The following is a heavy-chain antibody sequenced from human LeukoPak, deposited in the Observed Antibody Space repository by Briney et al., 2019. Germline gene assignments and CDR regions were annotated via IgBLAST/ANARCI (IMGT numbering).Heavy chain of an antibody. CDR3: ARVVVRDYYYYMDV. D-gene: IGHD2-15*01. V-gene: IGHV1-8*01. CDR2: MNPNSGNT. CDR1: GYTFTSYD. Sequence: ASVKVSCKASGYTFTSYDINWVRQATGQGLEWMGRMNPNSGNTGYAQKFQGRVTMTRNTSISTAYMELSSLRSEDTAVHYCARVVVRDYYYYMDVWGKGTTVTVSS. J-gene: IGHJ6*03.